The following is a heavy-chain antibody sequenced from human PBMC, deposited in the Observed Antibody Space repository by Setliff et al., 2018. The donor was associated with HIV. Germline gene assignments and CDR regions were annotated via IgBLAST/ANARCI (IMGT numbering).Heavy chain of an antibody. D-gene: IGHD4-17*01. CDR2: INSDGSST. Sequence: PGGSLRLSCAASGFTFGSYWMYWVRQAPGKGLVWVSRINSDGSSTSYADSVKGRFTISRDNAKNTLFLQMNSLRAGDTAVYYCLRGGSFGDIPNCWGQGTLVTVSS. J-gene: IGHJ4*02. CDR3: LRGGSFGDIPNC. V-gene: IGHV3-74*01. CDR1: GFTFGSYW.